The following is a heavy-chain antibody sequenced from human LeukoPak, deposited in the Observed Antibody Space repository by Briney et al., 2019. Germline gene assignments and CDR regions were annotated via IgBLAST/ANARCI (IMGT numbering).Heavy chain of an antibody. CDR1: GFTFSSYG. CDR2: ILSDGSKE. D-gene: IGHD1-1*01. V-gene: IGHV3-30*19. Sequence: PGGSLRLSCAASGFTFSSYGMHWVRQAPGKGLEWVAVILSDGSKEFYTDSVKGRFTISRDNSKNTLYLQMNSLRSEDTAVYYCATGKWELGTFEIWGQGTMVTVSS. CDR3: ATGKWELGTFEI. J-gene: IGHJ3*02.